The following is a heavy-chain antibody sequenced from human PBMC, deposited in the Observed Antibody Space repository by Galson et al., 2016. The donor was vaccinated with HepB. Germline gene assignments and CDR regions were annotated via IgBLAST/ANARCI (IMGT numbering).Heavy chain of an antibody. J-gene: IGHJ4*01. CDR1: GNTVTSHY. CDR3: ARDGSIGMATRPQD. Sequence: SVKVSCKAPGNTVTSHYIHWLRQAPGQRPEWLGMINPSSSGVSYARKLQGRVTMTSDTSTITVYLEVTSLTSEDTAVYYCARDGSIGMATRPQDWGHGTLVTVSS. CDR2: INPSSSGV. D-gene: IGHD6-6*01. V-gene: IGHV1-46*04.